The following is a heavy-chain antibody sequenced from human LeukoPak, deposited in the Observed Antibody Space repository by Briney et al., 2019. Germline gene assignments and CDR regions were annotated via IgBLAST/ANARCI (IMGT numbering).Heavy chain of an antibody. J-gene: IGHJ4*02. CDR2: INSDGSST. D-gene: IGHD4-17*01. V-gene: IGHV3-74*01. Sequence: PGGSLSLSCAPSGVTFRNYWMHSVREAPGEGGVCISRINSDGSSTTSAASVKGRFNISRDNAKNTLYLEMTSLRAEDTAVNYCAKGGATVIDYWGQGTLVTVSS. CDR3: AKGGATVIDY. CDR1: GVTFRNYW.